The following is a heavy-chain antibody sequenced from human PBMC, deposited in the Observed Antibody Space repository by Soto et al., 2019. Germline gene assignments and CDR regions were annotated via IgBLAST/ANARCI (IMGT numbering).Heavy chain of an antibody. Sequence: VQLVESGGGVVQPGRSLRLSCAASGFTFSDYAMHWVRQAPGKGLEWVAVVSHDGRNTHYADSVKGRFTISRDSSQDKVSLELTSLRAEDTAVYYCAKGGRQWLVPSDFNYWGQGALVTVSS. CDR1: GFTFSDYA. J-gene: IGHJ4*02. D-gene: IGHD6-19*01. CDR2: VSHDGRNT. CDR3: AKGGRQWLVPSDFNY. V-gene: IGHV3-30*18.